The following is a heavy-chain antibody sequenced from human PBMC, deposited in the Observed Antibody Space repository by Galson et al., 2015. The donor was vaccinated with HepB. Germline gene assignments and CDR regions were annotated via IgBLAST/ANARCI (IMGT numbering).Heavy chain of an antibody. CDR1: GFTFSSYW. CDR2: IKQDGSEK. CDR3: ARVGVLWFGESYYFDY. Sequence: SLRLSCAASGFTFSSYWMSWVRQAPGKGLEWVANIKQDGSEKYYVDSVKGRFTISRDNAKNSLYLQMNSLRAEDTAVYYCARVGVLWFGESYYFDYWGQGTLVTVSS. J-gene: IGHJ4*02. D-gene: IGHD3-10*01. V-gene: IGHV3-7*03.